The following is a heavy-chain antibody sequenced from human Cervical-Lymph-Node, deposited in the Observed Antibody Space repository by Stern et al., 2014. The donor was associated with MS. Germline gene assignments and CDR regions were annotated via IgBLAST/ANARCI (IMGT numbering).Heavy chain of an antibody. V-gene: IGHV4-31*03. Sequence: QLQESGPGLVKPSQTLSLTCTVSGGSISSDNYYWTWIRQHPGKGLEWIGPLYYSGTTYYNPSLKSRVSITVDTSQNLFSLRLSSVTAADTAVYYCARDHFTTSLDVWGHGTTVTVS. CDR2: LYYSGTT. D-gene: IGHD3-22*01. J-gene: IGHJ6*02. CDR1: GGSISSDNYY. CDR3: ARDHFTTSLDV.